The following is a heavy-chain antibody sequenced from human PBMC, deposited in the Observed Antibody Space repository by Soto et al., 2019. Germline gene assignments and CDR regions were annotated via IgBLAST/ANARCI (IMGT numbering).Heavy chain of an antibody. D-gene: IGHD1-26*01. CDR2: VSYDGIHK. V-gene: IGHV3-33*08. CDR1: GFTFSTYG. CDR3: ARDHLREYSGSYRRMSAAFDL. J-gene: IGHJ3*01. Sequence: GGSLRLSCAASGFTFSTYGMHWVRQAPGKGLEWVAGVSYDGIHKYVADSLKGRFTISRDNATNSLYLQLNSLRAEDTAVYYCARDHLREYSGSYRRMSAAFDLWGQGAVVTVS.